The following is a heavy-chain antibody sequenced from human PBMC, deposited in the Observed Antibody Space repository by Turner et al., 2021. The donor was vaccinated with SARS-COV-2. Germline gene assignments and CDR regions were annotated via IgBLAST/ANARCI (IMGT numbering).Heavy chain of an antibody. V-gene: IGHV4-34*01. CDR1: GGSFSGYF. CDR2: INHSGST. D-gene: IGHD3-3*01. CDR3: ARGQGWLQPPFGY. J-gene: IGHJ4*02. Sequence: QVQLQQWGAGLLKPSETLSLTCAVYGGSFSGYFWTWIRQPPGKGLEWIGEINHSGSTNYNPSRKSRVTISVDTSKSQFSLKLSSVTAADTAVYYCARGQGWLQPPFGYWGQGTLVTVSS.